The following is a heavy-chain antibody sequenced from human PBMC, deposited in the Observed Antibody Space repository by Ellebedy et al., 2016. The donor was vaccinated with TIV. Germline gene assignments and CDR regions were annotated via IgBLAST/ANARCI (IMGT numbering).Heavy chain of an antibody. D-gene: IGHD5-24*01. J-gene: IGHJ6*02. CDR3: ARGPRDGYNFYYYYYGMDV. CDR2: IQYSGST. Sequence: SETLSLTXTVSGGSISSYYWSWIRQPPGKGLEWIGYIQYSGSTNYNASLKSRVTISVDTSKNQFSLKLSSVTAADTAVYYCARGPRDGYNFYYYYYGMDVWGQGTTVTVSS. CDR1: GGSISSYY. V-gene: IGHV4-59*12.